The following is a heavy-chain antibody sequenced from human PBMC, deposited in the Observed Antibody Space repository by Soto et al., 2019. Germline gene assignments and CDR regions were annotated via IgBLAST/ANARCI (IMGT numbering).Heavy chain of an antibody. D-gene: IGHD6-13*01. Sequence: QVQLVESGGGVVQPGRSLRLSCAASGFTFSSYGMHWVRQAPGKGLEWVAVISYDGSNKYYADSVKGRFTISRDNSKNTLYLQMNSLRAEDTAVYYCAKDLGRKQPPGAHWGQGTLVTVSS. J-gene: IGHJ4*02. CDR2: ISYDGSNK. V-gene: IGHV3-30*18. CDR3: AKDLGRKQPPGAH. CDR1: GFTFSSYG.